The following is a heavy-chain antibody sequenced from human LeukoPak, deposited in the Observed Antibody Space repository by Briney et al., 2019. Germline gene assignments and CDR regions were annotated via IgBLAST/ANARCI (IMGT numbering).Heavy chain of an antibody. Sequence: GGSLRLSCAASELTFSSYPMSWVRQAPGKGLEWVSAISGSGNYTYCADSVEGRFTISRDNSKNTLYLRMNNLRAEDTAVYYCAKVVWEVTTNYWGQGTLAAVSS. J-gene: IGHJ4*02. CDR1: ELTFSSYP. D-gene: IGHD4-17*01. CDR3: AKVVWEVTTNY. CDR2: ISGSGNYT. V-gene: IGHV3-23*01.